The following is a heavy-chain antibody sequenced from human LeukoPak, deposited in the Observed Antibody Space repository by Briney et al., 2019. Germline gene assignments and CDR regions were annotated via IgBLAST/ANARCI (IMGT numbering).Heavy chain of an antibody. CDR3: ARDQAGRYYFDY. D-gene: IGHD6-19*01. V-gene: IGHV3-66*02. J-gene: IGHJ4*02. CDR1: GFTVSSNS. CDR2: IYSGGST. Sequence: GGSLRLSCAASGFTVSSNSMSWVRQAPGKGLEWVSVIYSGGSTYYADSVKGRFTISIDNSKNALYLQMNSLRAEGTAVYYCARDQAGRYYFDYWGQGTLVTVSS.